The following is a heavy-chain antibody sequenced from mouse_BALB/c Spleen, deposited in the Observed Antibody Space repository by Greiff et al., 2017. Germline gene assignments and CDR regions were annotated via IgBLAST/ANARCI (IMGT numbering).Heavy chain of an antibody. J-gene: IGHJ4*01. Sequence: EVKLVESGGGLVQPGGSLRLSCATSGFTFTDYYMSWVRQPPGKALEWLGFIRNKANGYTTEYSASVKGRFTISRDNSQSILYLQMNTLRAEDSATYYCARDKTTALYYYAMDYWGQGTSVTVSS. D-gene: IGHD1-2*01. CDR2: IRNKANGYTT. CDR3: ARDKTTALYYYAMDY. CDR1: GFTFTDYY. V-gene: IGHV7-3*02.